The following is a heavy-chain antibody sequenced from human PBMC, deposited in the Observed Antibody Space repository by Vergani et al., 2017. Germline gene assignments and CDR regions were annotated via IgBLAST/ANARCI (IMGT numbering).Heavy chain of an antibody. D-gene: IGHD2-2*02. Sequence: QVQLQQWGAGLLKPSETLSLTCAVYGGSFSGYYWSWIRQPPGKGLEWIGESNHSGSTNYNPSLKSRVTISVDTSKNQFSLKLSSVTAADTAVCYCASGYCSSTSWYTPYYYYGMDGWGQGTTVTVSS. V-gene: IGHV4-34*01. CDR1: GGSFSGYY. CDR2: SNHSGST. CDR3: ASGYCSSTSWYTPYYYYGMDG. J-gene: IGHJ6*02.